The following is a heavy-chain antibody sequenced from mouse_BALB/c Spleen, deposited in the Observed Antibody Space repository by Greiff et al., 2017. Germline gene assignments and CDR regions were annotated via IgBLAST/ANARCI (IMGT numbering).Heavy chain of an antibody. CDR3: ARSGGGNYLYFDY. D-gene: IGHD2-1*01. J-gene: IGHJ2*01. Sequence: EVMLVESGGGLVQPGGSRKLSCAASGFTFSSFGMHWVRQAPEKGLEWVAYISSGSSTIYYADTVKGRFTISRDNPKNTLFLQMTSLRSEDTAMYYCARSGGGNYLYFDYWGQGTTLTVSS. V-gene: IGHV5-17*02. CDR2: ISSGSSTI. CDR1: GFTFSSFG.